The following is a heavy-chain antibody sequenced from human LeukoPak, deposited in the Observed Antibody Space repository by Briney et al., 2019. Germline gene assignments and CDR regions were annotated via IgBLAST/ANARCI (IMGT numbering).Heavy chain of an antibody. J-gene: IGHJ4*02. CDR2: IYYSGST. CDR1: GGSISSYY. V-gene: IGHV4-59*01. D-gene: IGHD3-16*01. CDR3: ARGNPIHIPIYDYVWGVDY. Sequence: PSETLSLTCTVSGGSISSYYWSWIRQPPGKGLEWIGYIYYSGSTNYNPSLKSRVTISVDTSKNQFSLKLSSVTAADTAVYYCARGNPIHIPIYDYVWGVDYWGQGTLVTVSS.